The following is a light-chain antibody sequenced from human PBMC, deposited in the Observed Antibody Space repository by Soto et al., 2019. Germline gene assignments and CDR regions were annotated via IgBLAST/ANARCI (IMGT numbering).Light chain of an antibody. CDR3: QQYNDWPPRYT. CDR2: AAA. V-gene: IGKV3-20*01. CDR1: QRVSSSY. Sequence: IVLTQSPCTLSWSPGERATLTCRASQRVSSSYLAWYQQKPGQAPRLLMYAAASRATGIPDRFSGSGSGTEFTLTISSLQSEDFAVYYCQQYNDWPPRYTFGQGTKVDNK. J-gene: IGKJ2*01.